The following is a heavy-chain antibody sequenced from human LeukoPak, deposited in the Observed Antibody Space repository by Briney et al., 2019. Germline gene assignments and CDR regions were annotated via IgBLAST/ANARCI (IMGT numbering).Heavy chain of an antibody. D-gene: IGHD3-22*01. Sequence: ASVKVSSKASGYTFTNYGISWVRQAPGQGLEWMGWISAYTGNTNYAQNFQGRVTMTTDTSTSTAFMELRSLRSDDTAVYYCARSGVGYFYDNTGYYPLDDWGQGTLVTVSS. V-gene: IGHV1-18*01. J-gene: IGHJ4*02. CDR3: ARSGVGYFYDNTGYYPLDD. CDR2: ISAYTGNT. CDR1: GYTFTNYG.